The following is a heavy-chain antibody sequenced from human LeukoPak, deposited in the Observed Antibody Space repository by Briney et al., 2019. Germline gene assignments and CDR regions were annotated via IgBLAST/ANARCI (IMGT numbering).Heavy chain of an antibody. Sequence: PGRSLRLSCAASGFTFSTYWMHWVRQGPGKGLVWVSRITFDGRSTNYADSVKGRFTISRDNAKNTLYLQMNSLRAEDTAIYYCARAASNWAIDYWGQGNLVTVSS. J-gene: IGHJ4*02. D-gene: IGHD2/OR15-2a*01. CDR1: GFTFSTYW. V-gene: IGHV3-74*01. CDR2: ITFDGRST. CDR3: ARAASNWAIDY.